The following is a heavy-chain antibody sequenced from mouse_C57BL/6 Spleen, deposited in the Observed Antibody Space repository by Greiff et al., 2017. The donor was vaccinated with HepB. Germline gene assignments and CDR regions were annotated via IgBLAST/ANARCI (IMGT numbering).Heavy chain of an antibody. V-gene: IGHV10-3*01. CDR3: VRESDYYSKGYIDY. CDR1: GFTFNTYA. Sequence: EVHLVESGGGLVQPKGSLKLPCAASGFTFNTYAMHWVRQAPGKGLEWVARIRSKSSNYATYYADSVKDRFTISRDDSQSMLYLQMNNLKTEDTAVYYCVRESDYYSKGYIDYWGQVTTLTVSS. D-gene: IGHD2-5*01. J-gene: IGHJ2*01. CDR2: IRSKSSNYAT.